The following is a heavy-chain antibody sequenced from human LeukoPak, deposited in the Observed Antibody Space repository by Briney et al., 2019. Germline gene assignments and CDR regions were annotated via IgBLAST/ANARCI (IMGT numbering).Heavy chain of an antibody. CDR3: ARSSIAAAGGDAFDI. Sequence: GGSLRLSCAASGFTFSDYGMSWVRQAPGKGLEWVSTISDGGSITYYADSVKGRFTISRDNSKNTLYLQMNSLRAEDTAVYYCARSSIAAAGGDAFDIWGQGTMVTVSS. V-gene: IGHV3-23*01. CDR2: ISDGGSIT. CDR1: GFTFSDYG. J-gene: IGHJ3*02. D-gene: IGHD6-13*01.